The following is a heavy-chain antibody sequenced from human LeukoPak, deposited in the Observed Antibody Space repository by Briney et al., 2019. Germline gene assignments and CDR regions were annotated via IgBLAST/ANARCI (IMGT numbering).Heavy chain of an antibody. CDR2: IIPIFGTA. J-gene: IGHJ6*03. V-gene: IGHV1-69*05. D-gene: IGHD6-6*01. CDR1: GCTFSSYA. CDR3: ARETISSSYSYMDV. Sequence: SVKVSCKASGCTFSSYAISWVRQAPGQGLEWMGRIIPIFGTANYAQKFQGRVTITTDESTSTAYMELSSLRSEDTAVYYCARETISSSYSYMDVWGKGTTVTVSS.